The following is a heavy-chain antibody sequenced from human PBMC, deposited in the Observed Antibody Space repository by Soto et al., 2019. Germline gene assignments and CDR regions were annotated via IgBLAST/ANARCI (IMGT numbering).Heavy chain of an antibody. V-gene: IGHV4-39*01. CDR2: IYYSGST. CDR3: SIGLLWFGDNNHYVMDV. J-gene: IGHJ6*02. CDR1: GGSISSSSYY. D-gene: IGHD3-10*01. Sequence: SETRSHSCTVSGGSISSSSYYWGWIRQPPGKGREWIGSIYYSGSTYYNPSLKSRVTISVDTSKNQFSLKLSSVTAADTAVYYCSIGLLWFGDNNHYVMDVWGQGTTDTVSS.